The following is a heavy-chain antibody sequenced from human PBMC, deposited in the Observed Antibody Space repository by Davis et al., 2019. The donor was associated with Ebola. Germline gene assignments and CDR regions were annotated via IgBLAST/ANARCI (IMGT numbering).Heavy chain of an antibody. Sequence: GESLKISCAASGFTFSSYAMHWVRQAPGKGLEWVAVISYDGSNKYYADSVKGRFTISRDNSKNTLYLQMNSLRAEDTAVYYCTHPHYYDSSGYDPPAHAFDIWGQGTMVTVSS. CDR1: GFTFSSYA. J-gene: IGHJ3*02. CDR3: THPHYYDSSGYDPPAHAFDI. CDR2: ISYDGSNK. V-gene: IGHV3-30-3*01. D-gene: IGHD3-22*01.